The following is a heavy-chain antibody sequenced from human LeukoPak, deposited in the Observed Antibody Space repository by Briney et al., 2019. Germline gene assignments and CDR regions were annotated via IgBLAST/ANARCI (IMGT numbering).Heavy chain of an antibody. V-gene: IGHV3-23*01. CDR2: ICGSGGST. CDR3: AKDHPRETRRITIFGVVIIDYFDY. D-gene: IGHD3-3*01. CDR1: GFTFSSYA. Sequence: GGSLRLSCAASGFTFSSYAMSWVRQAPGKGLGWVSAICGSGGSTYYADSVKGRFTISRDNSKNTLYLQMNSLRAEDTAVYYCAKDHPRETRRITIFGVVIIDYFDYWGQGTLVTVSS. J-gene: IGHJ4*02.